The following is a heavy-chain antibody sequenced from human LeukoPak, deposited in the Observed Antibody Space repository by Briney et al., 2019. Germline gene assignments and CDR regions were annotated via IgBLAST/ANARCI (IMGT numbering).Heavy chain of an antibody. CDR1: GFPFRTYS. CDR2: ISGSGANT. J-gene: IGHJ4*02. V-gene: IGHV3-23*01. Sequence: GGSLRLSCAVSGFPFRTYSMNWVRQAPGKGLEWVSAISGSGANTYYADSLKGRFTISRDNSKNTVYLQMNSLRAEDTAVYYCTKDFKGLTIVAAGAFDYWGQGTLVTVSS. D-gene: IGHD6-13*01. CDR3: TKDFKGLTIVAAGAFDY.